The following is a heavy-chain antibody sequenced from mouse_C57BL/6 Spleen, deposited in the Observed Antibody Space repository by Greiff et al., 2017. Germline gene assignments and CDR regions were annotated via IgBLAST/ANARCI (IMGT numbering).Heavy chain of an antibody. V-gene: IGHV1-80*01. Sequence: VQLQQSGAELVKPGASVKISCKASGYAFSSYWMNWVKQRPGKGLEWIGQIYPGDGDTNYNGKFKGKAPLTADKSSSTAYMQLSSLTTEDSAVYFCARRGSSPLYAMDYWGQGTSVTVSS. CDR3: ARRGSSPLYAMDY. J-gene: IGHJ4*01. CDR1: GYAFSSYW. D-gene: IGHD1-1*01. CDR2: IYPGDGDT.